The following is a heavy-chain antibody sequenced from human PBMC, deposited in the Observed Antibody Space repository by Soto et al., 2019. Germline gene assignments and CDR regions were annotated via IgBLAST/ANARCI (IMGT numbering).Heavy chain of an antibody. V-gene: IGHV1-69*12. CDR1: GGTFSSYG. J-gene: IGHJ6*02. CDR3: ATQGLPNYYYSGMDV. CDR2: IIPIFGTA. Sequence: QVQLVQSGAEVKKPGSSVKVSCKASGGTFSSYGISWVRQAPGQGLEWMGGIIPIFGTADYTQKFQGRVTIIADESXRTAYMELSSLRSEDTAVYYCATQGLPNYYYSGMDVWGQGTTVTVSS.